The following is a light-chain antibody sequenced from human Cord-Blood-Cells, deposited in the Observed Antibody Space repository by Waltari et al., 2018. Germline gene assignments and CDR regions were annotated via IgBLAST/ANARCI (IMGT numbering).Light chain of an antibody. CDR1: TSDDGGYNY. V-gene: IGLV2-14*01. Sequence: QSALTPPASVSGSPGQSITFPCTGTTSDDGGYNYLSWYQQHPGKAPKLMIYDGSIRPSGVSHLFSGSKSGNTASLTISGLQAEDEADYYCSSYTSSSTLVFGGGTKLTVL. J-gene: IGLJ2*01. CDR2: DGS. CDR3: SSYTSSSTLV.